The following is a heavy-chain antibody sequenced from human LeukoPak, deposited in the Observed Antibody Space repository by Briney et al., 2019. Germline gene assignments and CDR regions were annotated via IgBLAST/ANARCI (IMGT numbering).Heavy chain of an antibody. Sequence: ASVKVSCKASGYTFTGYYMHWVRQAPGQGLEWMGWINPDSGGTNYAQKFQGRVTMTRDTSISTAYMELRSLRSDDTAMYYCARGPDVEMATGYWGQGTLVTVSS. D-gene: IGHD5-24*01. CDR1: GYTFTGYY. CDR3: ARGPDVEMATGY. V-gene: IGHV1-2*02. J-gene: IGHJ4*02. CDR2: INPDSGGT.